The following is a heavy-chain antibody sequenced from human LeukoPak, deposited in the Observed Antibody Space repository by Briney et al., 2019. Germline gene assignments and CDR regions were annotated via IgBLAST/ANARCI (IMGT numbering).Heavy chain of an antibody. CDR3: ARDRLINYPMDY. CDR1: GYPFTNYW. J-gene: IGHJ4*02. CDR2: LWPSESHT. V-gene: IGHV5-51*04. Sequence: GESLKISCRGSGYPFTNYWIGLVPQVPGKGLEVMGILWPSESHTRYSLSFQGHVPISADNPITTPSLQWNSLRPRDTPIYYCARDRLINYPMDYWGQGTLVAVSS. D-gene: IGHD4-11*01.